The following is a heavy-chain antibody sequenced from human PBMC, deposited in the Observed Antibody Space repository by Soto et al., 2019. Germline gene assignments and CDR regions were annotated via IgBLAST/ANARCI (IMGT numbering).Heavy chain of an antibody. Sequence: GGSLRLSCAASGFTFSSYEMNWVRQAPGKGLEWVSYISSSGSTIYYADSVKGRFTISRDNAKNSLYLQMNSLRAEGTAVYYCARTNYYGSGSPSDLYYYGMDVWGQGTTVTVSS. D-gene: IGHD3-10*01. V-gene: IGHV3-48*03. J-gene: IGHJ6*02. CDR3: ARTNYYGSGSPSDLYYYGMDV. CDR1: GFTFSSYE. CDR2: ISSSGSTI.